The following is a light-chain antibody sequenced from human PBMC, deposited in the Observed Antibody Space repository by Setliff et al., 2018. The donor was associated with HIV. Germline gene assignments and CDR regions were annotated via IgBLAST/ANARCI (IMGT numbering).Light chain of an antibody. V-gene: IGLV2-14*01. CDR2: DVS. CDR1: SSDVGGYDY. CDR3: CSYTSSLTYV. J-gene: IGLJ1*01. Sequence: QSALAQPASVSGSPGQSITISCTGSSSDVGGYDYVSWYQQYPGKAPKLLIFDVSHRRSGISNRFSGSKSGNTASLTISGLQTEDEADYYCCSYTSSLTYVFGTGTKVTVL.